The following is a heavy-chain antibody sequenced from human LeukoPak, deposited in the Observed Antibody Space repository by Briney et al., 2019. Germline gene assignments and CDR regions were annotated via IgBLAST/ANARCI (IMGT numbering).Heavy chain of an antibody. V-gene: IGHV3-23*01. D-gene: IGHD3-10*01. CDR2: MSNSGGST. Sequence: GGSLRLSSTASGFTFRSYAMSWVRQAPGKGLEWVSAMSNSGGSTYYADSVKGRFTISRDNSKSTLYLQMNSLRAEDTAVYYCAKDDGSGFGRGYFDYWGQGALVTVSS. CDR3: AKDDGSGFGRGYFDY. J-gene: IGHJ4*02. CDR1: GFTFRSYA.